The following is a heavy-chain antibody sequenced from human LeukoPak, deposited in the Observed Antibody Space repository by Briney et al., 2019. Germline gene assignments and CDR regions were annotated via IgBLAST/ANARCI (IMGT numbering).Heavy chain of an antibody. V-gene: IGHV4-4*07. Sequence: SETLSLTCTVSGGSISGYYWSWIRQPAGKGLEWIGRIYTSGSTNYNPSLKSRVTMSVDTSKNQFSLKLSSLTAADTAVYYCARDHGDTGYYYMDVWGKATTVTVSS. CDR2: IYTSGST. J-gene: IGHJ6*03. CDR1: GGSISGYY. D-gene: IGHD5-18*01. CDR3: ARDHGDTGYYYMDV.